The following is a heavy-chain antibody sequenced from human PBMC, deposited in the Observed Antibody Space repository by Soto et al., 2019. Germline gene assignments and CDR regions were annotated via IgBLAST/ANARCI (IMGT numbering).Heavy chain of an antibody. CDR1: GFTFSSYA. CDR3: ARGGYDYDFDY. D-gene: IGHD5-12*01. J-gene: IGHJ4*02. V-gene: IGHV3-30-3*01. Sequence: GGSLRLSCAASGFTFSSYAMHWVRQAPGKGLEWVAVISYDGSNKYYADSVKGRFTISRDNSKNTLYLQMNSLRAEDTAVYYCARGGYDYDFDYWGQGTLVTVSS. CDR2: ISYDGSNK.